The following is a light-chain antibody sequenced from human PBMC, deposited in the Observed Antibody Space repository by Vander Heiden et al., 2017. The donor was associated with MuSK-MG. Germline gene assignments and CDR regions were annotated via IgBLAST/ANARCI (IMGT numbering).Light chain of an antibody. CDR1: QSLSRN. V-gene: IGKV3-15*01. J-gene: IGKJ5*01. CDR2: GAS. CDR3: QQYDNWLIT. Sequence: EIVMAQSPATLPVSPGATVTLSCRASQSLSRNLAWYQQKPGQPPRLLIYGASTRATGIPARFSGSGSGTEFTLTISSLQSEDFAVYYCQQYDNWLITFGQGTRLEIK.